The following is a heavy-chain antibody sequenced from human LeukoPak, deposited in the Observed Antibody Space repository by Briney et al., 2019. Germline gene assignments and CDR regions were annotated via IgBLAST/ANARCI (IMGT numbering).Heavy chain of an antibody. D-gene: IGHD3-22*01. CDR2: IYTSGRT. J-gene: IGHJ1*01. CDR1: GASMSNSF. CDR3: ARSVYYYDSSGYPRAGFEQH. V-gene: IGHV4-4*07. Sequence: SETLSLTCTVSGASMSNSFWSWIRQPAGKGLEWIGRIYTSGRTNYNPSLKSRVTLSVDTSNNHFSLQLSSVTAADTAVYYCARSVYYYDSSGYPRAGFEQHWGQGTLVTVSS.